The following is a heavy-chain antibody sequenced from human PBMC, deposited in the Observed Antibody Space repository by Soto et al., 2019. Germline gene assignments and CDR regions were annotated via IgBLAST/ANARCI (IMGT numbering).Heavy chain of an antibody. CDR3: ARAQGSGFLVS. V-gene: IGHV4-30-4*01. CDR1: GGSISSGDYY. CDR2: IYYSGST. J-gene: IGHJ4*02. D-gene: IGHD3-10*01. Sequence: QVQLQESGPGLVKPSQTLSLTCTVSGGSISSGDYYWSWIRQPPGKGLEWMGYIYYSGSTYYNPSLKSRGSISVDTSKNQFSLKLSSVTAADTAVYYCARAQGSGFLVSWGQGTLVTVSS.